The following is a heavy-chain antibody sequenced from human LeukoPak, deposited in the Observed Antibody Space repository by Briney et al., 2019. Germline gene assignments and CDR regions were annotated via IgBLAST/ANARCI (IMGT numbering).Heavy chain of an antibody. J-gene: IGHJ4*02. Sequence: GGSLRLSCAASGFTFSSYAMNWVRQAPGKGLEWVSGISPSGDITYYADSVKGRFTISRDNSKNTLYLEVISLTAEDTAVYYCAKDDAWLRFGEWSQGTLVTVSS. D-gene: IGHD3-10*01. V-gene: IGHV3-23*01. CDR2: ISPSGDIT. CDR1: GFTFSSYA. CDR3: AKDDAWLRFGE.